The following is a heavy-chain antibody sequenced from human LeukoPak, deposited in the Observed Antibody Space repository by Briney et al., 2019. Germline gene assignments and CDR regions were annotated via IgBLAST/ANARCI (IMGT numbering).Heavy chain of an antibody. CDR1: GFTFSDYY. V-gene: IGHV3-11*01. CDR2: ISSSGGTI. D-gene: IGHD5-24*01. Sequence: GGSLRLSCAASGFTFSDYYMSWIRQAPGKGLEWVSYISSSGGTIYYADSVKGRFTISRDNAKNSLYLQMNSLRAEDTAVYYCASPRGDGYNYLPGLPRDAFDIWGQGTMVTVSS. J-gene: IGHJ3*02. CDR3: ASPRGDGYNYLPGLPRDAFDI.